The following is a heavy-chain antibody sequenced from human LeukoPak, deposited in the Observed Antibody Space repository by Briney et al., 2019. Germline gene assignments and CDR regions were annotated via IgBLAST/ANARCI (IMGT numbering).Heavy chain of an antibody. CDR3: ARRAYCGGDCYLDY. J-gene: IGHJ4*02. V-gene: IGHV5-51*01. CDR1: GYSFSSYW. Sequence: GESLKISCKGSGYSFSSYWIGWVRQRPGKGLEWMGMIYPGDSDTRYSPSFQGQVTISADKSISTAYLQWSSLKASDTAMYYCARRAYCGGDCYLDYWGQGTLVTVSS. D-gene: IGHD2-21*02. CDR2: IYPGDSDT.